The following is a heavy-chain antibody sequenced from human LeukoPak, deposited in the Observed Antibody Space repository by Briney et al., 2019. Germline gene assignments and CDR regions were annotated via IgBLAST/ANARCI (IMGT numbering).Heavy chain of an antibody. CDR3: VRGGQGDGHSADEGFDI. J-gene: IGHJ3*02. V-gene: IGHV6-1*01. CDR2: TYYRSKWYN. Sequence: SQTLSLTRAISGDSVSNNIAAWNWIRQSPSRGLEWLGRTYYRSKWYNDYGVSVKSRININPDTSKNHFSLQLSSVTPEDTAVYYCVRGGQGDGHSADEGFDIWGQGTMVTVS. D-gene: IGHD5-18*01. CDR1: GDSVSNNIAA.